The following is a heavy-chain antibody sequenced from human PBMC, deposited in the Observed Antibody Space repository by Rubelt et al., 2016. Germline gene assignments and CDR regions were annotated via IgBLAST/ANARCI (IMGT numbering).Heavy chain of an antibody. CDR2: IYSGGST. CDR1: GFTFSSYA. D-gene: IGHD6-13*01. Sequence: EVQLLESGGGLVQPGGSLRLSCAASGFTFSSYAMSWVRQAPGKGLEWVSVIYSGGSTYYADSVKGRFTISRDNSRNTLYLQMNSLRAEDTAVYYCAKGHSNLDYWGQGTLVTVSS. CDR3: AKGHSNLDY. J-gene: IGHJ4*02. V-gene: IGHV3-23*03.